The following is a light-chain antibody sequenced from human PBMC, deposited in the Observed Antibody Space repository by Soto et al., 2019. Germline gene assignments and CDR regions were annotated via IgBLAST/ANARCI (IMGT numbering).Light chain of an antibody. V-gene: IGKV3-20*01. Sequence: EIVLTQSPGTLSLSPGARATLSCRASQSVSSSYLAWYQQKPGQAPRLLIYGASSRATGIPDRFSGSGSGTDFTLTISRLEPEDFAVYYCQQYGSSLFTFGPGTKVDMK. CDR3: QQYGSSLFT. CDR2: GAS. CDR1: QSVSSSY. J-gene: IGKJ3*01.